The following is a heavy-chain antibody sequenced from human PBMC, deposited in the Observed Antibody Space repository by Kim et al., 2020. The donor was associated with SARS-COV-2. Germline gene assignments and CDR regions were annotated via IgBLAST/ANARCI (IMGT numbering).Heavy chain of an antibody. CDR2: IKSKTDGGTT. Sequence: GGSLRLSCAASGFTFSNAWMSWVRQAPGKGLEWVGRIKSKTDGGTTDYAAPVKGRFTISRDDSKNTLYLQMNSLKTEDTAVYYCTTDHIGGSKGDYWYFDLWGRGTLVTVSS. J-gene: IGHJ2*01. D-gene: IGHD3-16*01. CDR3: TTDHIGGSKGDYWYFDL. V-gene: IGHV3-15*01. CDR1: GFTFSNAW.